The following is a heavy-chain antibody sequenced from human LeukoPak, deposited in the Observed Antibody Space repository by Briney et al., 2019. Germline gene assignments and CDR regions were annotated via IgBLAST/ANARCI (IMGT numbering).Heavy chain of an antibody. CDR2: IWYDGSNK. CDR3: AKDPAIRLYYGMDV. J-gene: IGHJ6*02. D-gene: IGHD5-12*01. Sequence: GGSLRPSCAASGFTFSSYGMHWVRQAPGKGLEWVAVIWYDGSNKYYADSVKGRFTISRDNSKNTLYLQMNSLRAEDTAVYYCAKDPAIRLYYGMDVWGQGTTVTVSS. CDR1: GFTFSSYG. V-gene: IGHV3-30*02.